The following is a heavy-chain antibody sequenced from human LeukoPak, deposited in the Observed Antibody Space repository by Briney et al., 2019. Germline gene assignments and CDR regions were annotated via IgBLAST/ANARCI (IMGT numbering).Heavy chain of an antibody. CDR3: ARGYIIGEWELLWDGAFDI. D-gene: IGHD1-26*01. CDR1: GFTVSSNY. J-gene: IGHJ3*02. Sequence: GGSLRLSCAASGFTVSSNYMSWVRQAPGKGLEWVSVIYSGGSTYYADSVKGRFTISRDNSKNTLYLQMNSLRAEDTAVYYCARGYIIGEWELLWDGAFDIWGQGTMVTVSS. V-gene: IGHV3-53*01. CDR2: IYSGGST.